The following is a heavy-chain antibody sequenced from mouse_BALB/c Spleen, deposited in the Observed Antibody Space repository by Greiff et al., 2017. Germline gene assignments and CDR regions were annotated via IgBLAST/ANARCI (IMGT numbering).Heavy chain of an antibody. D-gene: IGHD1-1*01. Sequence: EVKVVESGGDLVKPGGSLKLSCAASGFTFSSYGMSWVRQTPDKRLEWVATISSGGSYTYYPDSVKGRFTISRDNAKNTLYLQMSSLKSEDTAMYYCARHGLYGSSVAWFAYWGQGTLVTVSA. J-gene: IGHJ3*01. V-gene: IGHV5-6*01. CDR1: GFTFSSYG. CDR2: ISSGGSYT. CDR3: ARHGLYGSSVAWFAY.